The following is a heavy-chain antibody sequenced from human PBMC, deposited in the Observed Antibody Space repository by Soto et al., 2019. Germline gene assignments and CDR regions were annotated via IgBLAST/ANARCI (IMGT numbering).Heavy chain of an antibody. J-gene: IGHJ4*02. D-gene: IGHD1-7*01. V-gene: IGHV3-15*01. CDR3: TSTPRYNWNYGANFGY. CDR2: IKSKTDGGTT. CDR1: GFTFSNAW. Sequence: GGSLRLSCAASGFTFSNAWMSWVRQAPGKGLEWVGRIKSKTDGGTTDYAAPVKGRFTISRDDSKNTLYLQMNSLKTEDTAVYYCTSTPRYNWNYGANFGYWGQGTLVTVSS.